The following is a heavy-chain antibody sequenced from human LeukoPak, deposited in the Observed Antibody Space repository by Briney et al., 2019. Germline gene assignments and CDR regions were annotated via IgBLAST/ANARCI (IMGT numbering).Heavy chain of an antibody. CDR2: IIPIFGTA. Sequence: SVKVSCKASGGTFSSYAISWVRQAPGQGLEWMGGIIPIFGTANYAQKFQGRVTVTADESTSTAYMELSSLRSEDTAVYYCARPPPRYCGGDCDDYWGQGTLVTVSS. V-gene: IGHV1-69*13. CDR3: ARPPPRYCGGDCDDY. CDR1: GGTFSSYA. J-gene: IGHJ4*02. D-gene: IGHD2-21*02.